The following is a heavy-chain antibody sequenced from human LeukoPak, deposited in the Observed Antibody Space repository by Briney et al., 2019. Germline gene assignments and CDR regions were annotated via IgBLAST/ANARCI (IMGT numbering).Heavy chain of an antibody. CDR3: GALANTLPQIYYYYYMDV. CDR2: IIPIFGTA. Sequence: SVKVSCKASGGTFSSYAISWVRQAPGQGLEWMGGIIPIFGTANYAQKFQGRVTITADESTSTAYMELSSLRSEDTAVYYCGALANTLPQIYYYYYMDVWGKGTTVTVSS. CDR1: GGTFSSYA. D-gene: IGHD3-3*02. V-gene: IGHV1-69*13. J-gene: IGHJ6*03.